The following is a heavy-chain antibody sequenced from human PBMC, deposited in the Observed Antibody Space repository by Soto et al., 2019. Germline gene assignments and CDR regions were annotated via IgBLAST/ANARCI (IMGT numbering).Heavy chain of an antibody. Sequence: SETLSLTCAVSGGSISSSNWWSWVRQPPGKGLEWIGEIYHSGSTNYNPSLKSRVTISVDKSKNQFSLKLSSVTAADTAVYYCARELPGYCSSTSCSKGSNYYYGMDVWGQGTTVTVSS. J-gene: IGHJ6*02. CDR1: GGSISSSNW. D-gene: IGHD2-2*01. CDR2: IYHSGST. CDR3: ARELPGYCSSTSCSKGSNYYYGMDV. V-gene: IGHV4-4*02.